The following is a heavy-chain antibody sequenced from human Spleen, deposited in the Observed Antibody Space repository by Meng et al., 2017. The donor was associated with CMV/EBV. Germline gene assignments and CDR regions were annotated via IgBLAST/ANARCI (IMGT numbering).Heavy chain of an antibody. V-gene: IGHV1-18*01. Sequence: FGVSWVRQAHGQGLEFMGWSSDYNGNTDYAQNFQGRVTLTTDSSTGTAYMERRGLRSDDTAVYYCARGGMMWRSGIVIEPATAFDFWGQGTLVTVSS. CDR1: FG. CDR3: ARGGMMWRSGIVIEPATAFDF. CDR2: SSDYNGNT. J-gene: IGHJ4*02. D-gene: IGHD3-16*02.